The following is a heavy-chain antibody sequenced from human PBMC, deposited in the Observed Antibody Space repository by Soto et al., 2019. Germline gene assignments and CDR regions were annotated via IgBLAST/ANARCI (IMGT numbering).Heavy chain of an antibody. CDR2: INYSGSS. Sequence: QIEHWGAGLLKPSATLSLTCTVYGESFSRYYWSWIRQPPGKGLEWIGEINYSGSSNYSPSLKTRFTILVDTSNKESSRKLTSVTAADTAVYYCVRGRRVVYCLGVSCHNWFDPWGQGTLVSVSS. CDR1: GESFSRYY. CDR3: VRGRRVVYCLGVSCHNWFDP. D-gene: IGHD2-15*01. V-gene: IGHV4-34*01. J-gene: IGHJ5*02.